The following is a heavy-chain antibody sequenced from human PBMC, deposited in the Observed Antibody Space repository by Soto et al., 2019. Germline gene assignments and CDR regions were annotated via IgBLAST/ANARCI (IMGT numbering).Heavy chain of an antibody. Sequence: QVQLVQSGAEVKKPGSSVKVSCKAPGGTFSSSAISWVRQTPGQGLECMGGIIPIFSTAKYAQKFQGRVTITADESTSTGYMELSSLRSEDTAVYYCARSQGGSSSLDIYYYYYYGMDVWGQGTTVTVSS. J-gene: IGHJ6*02. CDR3: ARSQGGSSSLDIYYYYYYGMDV. CDR2: IIPIFSTA. D-gene: IGHD2-15*01. V-gene: IGHV1-69*01. CDR1: GGTFSSSA.